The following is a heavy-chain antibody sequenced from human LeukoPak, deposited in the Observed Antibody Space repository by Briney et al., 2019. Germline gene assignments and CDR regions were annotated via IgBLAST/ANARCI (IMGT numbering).Heavy chain of an antibody. CDR2: ISAYNGNT. CDR1: GYTFTGYY. D-gene: IGHD1-1*01. Sequence: ASVKVSCKASGYTFTGYYMHWVRQAPGQGLEWMGWISAYNGNTSYAQKLQGRVTMTTDTSTSTAYMELRSLRSDDTAVYYCARDKLANPFDYWGQGTLVTVSS. J-gene: IGHJ4*02. CDR3: ARDKLANPFDY. V-gene: IGHV1-18*04.